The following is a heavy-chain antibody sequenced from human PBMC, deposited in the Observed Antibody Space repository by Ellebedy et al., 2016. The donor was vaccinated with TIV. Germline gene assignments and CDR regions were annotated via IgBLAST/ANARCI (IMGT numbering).Heavy chain of an antibody. Sequence: AASVKVSCKASRYSFTGYYIHWVRQAPGQGLEWMGCTNPDRGDTKYTQSFQVRVSMTRDTSSSTAYMELSGLTSDDTAIYYCAKDRFPYYDSSGTTGYFDCWGQGTLVTVAS. CDR2: TNPDRGDT. CDR3: AKDRFPYYDSSGTTGYFDC. J-gene: IGHJ4*02. V-gene: IGHV1-2*02. D-gene: IGHD3-22*01. CDR1: RYSFTGYY.